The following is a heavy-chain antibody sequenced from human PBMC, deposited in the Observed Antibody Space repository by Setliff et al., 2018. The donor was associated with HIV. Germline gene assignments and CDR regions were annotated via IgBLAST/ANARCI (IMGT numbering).Heavy chain of an antibody. CDR3: ARSRSRVPYYGMDV. CDR2: MNPNSGNT. V-gene: IGHV1-8*01. CDR1: GSTFSTYD. J-gene: IGHJ6*02. Sequence: ASVKVSCKASGSTFSTYDINWVRQAPGQGPEWMGWMNPNSGNTGYAPKLQGRVTMTRNTSISTAYMELSSLRSDDTAVYYCARSRSRVPYYGMDVWGQGTTVTVSS.